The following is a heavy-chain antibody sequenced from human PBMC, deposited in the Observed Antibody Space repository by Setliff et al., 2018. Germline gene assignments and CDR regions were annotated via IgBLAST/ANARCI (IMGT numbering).Heavy chain of an antibody. D-gene: IGHD5-18*01. CDR2: ISVYNGDT. CDR1: GYTFRDYA. J-gene: IGHJ4*02. Sequence: GASVKVSCKASGYTFRDYAFAWVRQAPGQGLEWVGWISVYNGDTNYAQKFQGRVTLTTDTSTSTAYMELRSPTSDDSAFYYCARAPSVELVTIRTNSWFTYWGQGTLVTVS. V-gene: IGHV1-18*01. CDR3: ARAPSVELVTIRTNSWFTY.